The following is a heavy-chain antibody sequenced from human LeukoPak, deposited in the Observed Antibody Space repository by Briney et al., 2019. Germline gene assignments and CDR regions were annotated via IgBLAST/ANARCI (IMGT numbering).Heavy chain of an antibody. Sequence: PSETLSLTCTVSGDSINSYYWGWIRQAPEKGLEWIGYISYSGNAIYNPSLKNRVSISIHTSKIQFSLKLSSVTAADTAVYYCARRVPSGYVDSWGQGTLVTVSS. CDR2: ISYSGNA. CDR3: ARRVPSGYVDS. CDR1: GDSINSYY. J-gene: IGHJ4*02. V-gene: IGHV4-59*01. D-gene: IGHD1-26*01.